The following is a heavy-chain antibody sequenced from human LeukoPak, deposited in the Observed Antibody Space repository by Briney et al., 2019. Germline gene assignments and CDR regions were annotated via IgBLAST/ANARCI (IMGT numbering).Heavy chain of an antibody. Sequence: PSETLSLTCTVSGGSISSSSYYWGWIRQPPGKGLEWIGSIYYSGSTYYNPSLKSRVTISVDTSKNQFSLKLSSVTAADTAVYYCARFRSSGFDYWGQGTLVTVSS. CDR3: ARFRSSGFDY. D-gene: IGHD6-6*01. V-gene: IGHV4-39*07. CDR1: GGSISSSSYY. CDR2: IYYSGST. J-gene: IGHJ4*02.